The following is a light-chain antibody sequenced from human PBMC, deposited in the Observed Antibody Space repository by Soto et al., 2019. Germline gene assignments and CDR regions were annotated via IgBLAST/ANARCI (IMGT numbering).Light chain of an antibody. J-gene: IGKJ2*01. CDR1: QRVSSY. CDR2: DAS. CDR3: QQRSNWYT. V-gene: IGKV3-11*01. Sequence: EIVLTQSPATLSLSPGERATLSCRASQRVSSYLAWYQQKPGQAPRLLIYDASNRATDIPARFSGSGSGTDFTLTISSLEPEDFAVYYCQQRSNWYTFGQGTKLEIK.